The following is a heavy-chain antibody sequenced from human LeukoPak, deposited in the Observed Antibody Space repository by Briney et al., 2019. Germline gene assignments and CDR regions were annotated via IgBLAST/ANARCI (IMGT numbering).Heavy chain of an antibody. Sequence: PSETLSLTCTLSGGSISTYYWSWIRQPPGKGLEWIGYIYHSGSTHYNPSLKSRVTISVDTSKNQFSLKLSPVTAADTAVYYCARGGGYASPIGYWGQGALVTVSS. V-gene: IGHV4-59*01. J-gene: IGHJ4*02. D-gene: IGHD5-12*01. CDR2: IYHSGST. CDR1: GGSISTYY. CDR3: ARGGGYASPIGY.